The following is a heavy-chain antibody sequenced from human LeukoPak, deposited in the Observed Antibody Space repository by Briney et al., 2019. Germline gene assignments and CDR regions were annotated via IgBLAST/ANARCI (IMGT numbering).Heavy chain of an antibody. J-gene: IGHJ4*02. CDR3: AKRFPLRFLEWLLFDY. CDR1: GFTFSSYA. D-gene: IGHD3-3*01. Sequence: PGGSLRLSCAASGFTFSSYAMSWVRQAPGKGLEWVSAISGSGGSTYYADSVKGRFTISRDNSKNTLYLQMNSLRAEDTAVYYCAKRFPLRFLEWLLFDYWGPGTLVTVSS. CDR2: ISGSGGST. V-gene: IGHV3-23*01.